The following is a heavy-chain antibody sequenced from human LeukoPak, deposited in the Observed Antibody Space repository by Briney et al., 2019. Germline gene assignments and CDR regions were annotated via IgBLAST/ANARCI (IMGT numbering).Heavy chain of an antibody. CDR3: AREGIAAPETNWFDP. CDR1: GYTFTDYY. V-gene: IGHV1-2*02. D-gene: IGHD6-13*01. Sequence: ASVKVSCKASGYTFTDYYMHWVRQAPGQGLEWMGWINPNSGGTKYVQKFQGRVTMTRDTSISTAYMELNRLRSDDTAVYYCAREGIAAPETNWFDPWGQGTLVTVSS. J-gene: IGHJ5*02. CDR2: INPNSGGT.